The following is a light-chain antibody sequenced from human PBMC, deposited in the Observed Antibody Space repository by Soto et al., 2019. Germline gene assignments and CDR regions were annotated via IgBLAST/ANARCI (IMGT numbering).Light chain of an antibody. CDR3: QQYNSYPLT. CDR1: QDIAIY. J-gene: IGKJ1*01. V-gene: IGKV1-16*01. CDR2: AAS. Sequence: DIQMTQSPSTLSVSVGERATITCRASQDIAIYLAWYQQKPGEAPKLLIYAASSLQSGVPSRFSGSGSGTDFTLTISSLQPDDFATYYCQQYNSYPLTCGQGTKVDI.